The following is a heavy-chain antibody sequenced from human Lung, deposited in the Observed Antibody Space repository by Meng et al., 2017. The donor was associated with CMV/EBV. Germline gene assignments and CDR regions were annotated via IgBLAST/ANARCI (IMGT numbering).Heavy chain of an antibody. J-gene: IGHJ6*01. CDR1: GDSISNFY. Sequence: SETLSLTCTVSGDSISNFYWSWIRQPPGRGLEWIGHIYYSGGADYNPSPQSRVTISIDTSKKQFSLKVTSVTAADTAMYYCARGTGSVTYTRLSYYYGVDVWGQGASVTFSS. D-gene: IGHD3-10*01. CDR3: ARGTGSVTYTRLSYYYGVDV. V-gene: IGHV4-59*01. CDR2: IYYSGGA.